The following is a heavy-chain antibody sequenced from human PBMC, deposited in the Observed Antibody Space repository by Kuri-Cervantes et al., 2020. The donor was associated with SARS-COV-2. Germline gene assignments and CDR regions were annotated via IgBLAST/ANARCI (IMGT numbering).Heavy chain of an antibody. Sequence: SLKISCAASGFTFDDYAMHWVRQAPGKGLELVSGISWNSGSIGYADSVKGRFTISRDNAKNSLYLQMNSLRAEDTALYYCAKDTEARIVVGAAHAFDIWGQGTMVTV. CDR1: GFTFDDYA. V-gene: IGHV3-9*01. CDR3: AKDTEARIVVGAAHAFDI. J-gene: IGHJ3*02. D-gene: IGHD1-26*01. CDR2: ISWNSGSI.